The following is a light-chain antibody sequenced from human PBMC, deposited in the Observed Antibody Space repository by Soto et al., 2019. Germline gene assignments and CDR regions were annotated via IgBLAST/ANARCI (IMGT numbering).Light chain of an antibody. J-gene: IGKJ4*01. CDR2: WAS. CDR1: RSVLYKSNNKNH. Sequence: DIVMTQSPDSLAVSLGERATMNCKCSRSVLYKSNNKNHLAWYQQKPGQPPQLIIYWASTRESGVPERFSGSGSGTDFTLTISSLEAEDVPFYWCQQYFDVPFTFGGGTKVDIK. CDR3: QQYFDVPFT. V-gene: IGKV4-1*01.